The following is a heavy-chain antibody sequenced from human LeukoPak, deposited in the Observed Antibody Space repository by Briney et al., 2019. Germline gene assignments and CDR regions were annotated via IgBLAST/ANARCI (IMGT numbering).Heavy chain of an antibody. CDR3: ARGVRGVISWFDP. V-gene: IGHV4-30-4*01. J-gene: IGHJ5*02. CDR1: GGSISSGDYY. D-gene: IGHD3-10*01. Sequence: SQTLSLTCTVSGGSISSGDYYWSWIRQPPGKGLEWIGYIYYSGSTYYNPSLKSRVTISVDTSKNQFSLKLSSVTAADTAVYYCARGVRGVISWFDPWGQGTLVTVSS. CDR2: IYYSGST.